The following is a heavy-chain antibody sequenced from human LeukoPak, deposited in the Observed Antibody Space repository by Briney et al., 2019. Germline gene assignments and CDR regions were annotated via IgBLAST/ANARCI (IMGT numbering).Heavy chain of an antibody. CDR1: GGSISSYY. D-gene: IGHD5-18*01. CDR2: VSYSGST. V-gene: IGHV4-59*01. CDR3: ARENDRYGRIDY. Sequence: SETLSLTCTVSGGSISSYYWSWVRQPPGRGLEWIGYVSYSGSTDYNPSLKSRVIISIDTSKNQFSLRLSSVTAADTAVYYCARENDRYGRIDYWGQGTQVTVSS. J-gene: IGHJ4*02.